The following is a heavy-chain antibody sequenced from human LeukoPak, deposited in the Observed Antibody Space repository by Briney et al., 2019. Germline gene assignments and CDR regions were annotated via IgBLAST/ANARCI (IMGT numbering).Heavy chain of an antibody. CDR3: ARVSSGVYFDY. V-gene: IGHV4-59*01. CDR1: GGSISSYY. D-gene: IGHD2-15*01. CDR2: IYYSGST. J-gene: IGHJ4*02. Sequence: SETLSLTCTVSGGSISSYYWSWIRQPPGEGLELIGYIYYSGSTSYNPSLKSRVTISVDTSKNQFSLKLSSVTAADTAVYYCARVSSGVYFDYWGQGTLVTVSS.